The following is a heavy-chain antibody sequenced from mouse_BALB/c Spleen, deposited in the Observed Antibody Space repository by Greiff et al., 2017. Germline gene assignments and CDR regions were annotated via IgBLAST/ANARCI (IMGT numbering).Heavy chain of an antibody. J-gene: IGHJ2*01. V-gene: IGHV7-3*02. Sequence: EVKLMESGGGLVQPGGSLRLSCATSGFTFTDYYMSWVRQPPGKALEWLGFIRNKANGYTTEYSASVKGRFTISRDNSQSILYLQMNTLRAEDSATYYCARDKEAFDYWGQGTTLTVSS. CDR2: IRNKANGYTT. CDR3: ARDKEAFDY. CDR1: GFTFTDYY.